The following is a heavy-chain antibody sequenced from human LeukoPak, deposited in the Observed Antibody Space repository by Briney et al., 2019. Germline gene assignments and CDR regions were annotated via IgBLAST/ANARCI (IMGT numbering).Heavy chain of an antibody. D-gene: IGHD3-22*01. V-gene: IGHV4-59*01. CDR1: GGSISSYY. J-gene: IGHJ5*02. CDR2: IYYSGST. CDR3: ARLVGYYDSHLGWFDP. Sequence: PSETLSLTCTVSGGSISSYYWSWIRQPPGKGLEWIGYIYYSGSTNYNPSLKSRVTISVDTSKNQFSLKLSSVTAADTAVYYCARLVGYYDSHLGWFDPWGQGTLVTVSS.